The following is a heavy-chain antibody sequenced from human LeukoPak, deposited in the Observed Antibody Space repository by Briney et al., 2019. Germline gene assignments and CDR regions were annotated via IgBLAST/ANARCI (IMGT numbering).Heavy chain of an antibody. CDR2: IYYSGNT. J-gene: IGHJ4*02. CDR3: ARQTGSGLFILP. CDR1: GVSISSSNSY. D-gene: IGHD3/OR15-3a*01. Sequence: SETLSLTCTVSGVSISSSNSYWGWIRQPPGEGLEWIGSIYYSGNTYYNASLKSQVSISIDTSKNQFSLRLTSVTAADTAVYYCARQTGSGLFILPGGQGTLVTVSS. V-gene: IGHV4-39*01.